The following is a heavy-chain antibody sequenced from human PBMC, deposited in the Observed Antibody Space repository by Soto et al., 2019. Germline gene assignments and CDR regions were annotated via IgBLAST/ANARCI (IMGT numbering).Heavy chain of an antibody. J-gene: IGHJ6*02. Sequence: QMQLVESGGGAVQPGASLRLSCAASGFTFNYYPMHWVRQTPGKGLEWVAVISFDGSNKYYADSVKGRFTISRDNSNNMLYLQMNSLRAEDAAVYCCARLPGALVAVLYIYPLDGREAMSDVDVWGQGTTVSVSS. D-gene: IGHD6-19*01. CDR1: GFTFNYYP. CDR3: ARLPGALVAVLYIYPLDGREAMSDVDV. CDR2: ISFDGSNK. V-gene: IGHV3-30-3*01.